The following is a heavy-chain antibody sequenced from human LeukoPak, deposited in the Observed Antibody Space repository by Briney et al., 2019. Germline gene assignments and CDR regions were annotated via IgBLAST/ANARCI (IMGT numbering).Heavy chain of an antibody. CDR2: IRYDGSNI. J-gene: IGHJ4*02. Sequence: GESLKISCAASGFSFTSYDMHWVRQAPGKGLEWVAFIRYDGSNIYYADSVKGRFTISRDNSKNTLYLHMNSLRAEDTAVYYCAKDTISWSNYFDYWGQGTLVTVSS. D-gene: IGHD6-13*01. CDR3: AKDTISWSNYFDY. V-gene: IGHV3-30*02. CDR1: GFSFTSYD.